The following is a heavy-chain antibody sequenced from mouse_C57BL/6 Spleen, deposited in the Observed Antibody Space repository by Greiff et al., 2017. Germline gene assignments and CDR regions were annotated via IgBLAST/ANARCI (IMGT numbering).Heavy chain of an antibody. Sequence: QVQLQQSGPELVKPGASVKISCKASGYAFSSSWMNWVKQRPGKGLEWIGRIYPGDGATNYNGKFKGKATLTADKSSSTAYMQLSSLTAEDSAVYFCARAGTFDDWGQGTTLTVSA. CDR3: ARAGTFDD. J-gene: IGHJ2*01. V-gene: IGHV1-82*01. CDR2: IYPGDGAT. CDR1: GYAFSSSW. D-gene: IGHD1-1*02.